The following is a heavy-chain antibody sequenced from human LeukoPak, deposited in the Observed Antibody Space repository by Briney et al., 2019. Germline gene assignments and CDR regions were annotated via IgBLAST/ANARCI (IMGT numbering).Heavy chain of an antibody. CDR3: ARRSIAVAGPFDY. Sequence: PGGSLRLSCAASGFTFSSYGMHWVRQAPGKGLEWEAFIRYDGSNKYYADSVKGRFTISRDNAKNSLYLQMNSLRAEDTAVYYCARRSIAVAGPFDYWGQGTLVTVSS. V-gene: IGHV3-30*02. CDR1: GFTFSSYG. CDR2: IRYDGSNK. J-gene: IGHJ4*02. D-gene: IGHD6-19*01.